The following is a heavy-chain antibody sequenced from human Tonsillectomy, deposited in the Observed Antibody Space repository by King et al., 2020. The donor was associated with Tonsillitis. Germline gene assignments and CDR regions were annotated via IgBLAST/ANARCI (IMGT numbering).Heavy chain of an antibody. Sequence: DVQLVESGGGLVQPGGSLRLSCAASGFTFSSYSMIWVRQAPGKGLEWVSYISSSSSSIYYADSVKGRFTISRDNAKNSLDLQLNSLRDEDTAVYYCARELPFYYYGMDVWGQGTTVTVSS. V-gene: IGHV3-48*02. J-gene: IGHJ6*02. D-gene: IGHD2-15*01. CDR1: GFTFSSYS. CDR2: ISSSSSSI. CDR3: ARELPFYYYGMDV.